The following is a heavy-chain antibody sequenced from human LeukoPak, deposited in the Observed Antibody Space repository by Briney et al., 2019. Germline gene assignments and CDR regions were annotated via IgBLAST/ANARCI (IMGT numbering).Heavy chain of an antibody. J-gene: IGHJ6*02. Sequence: GGSLRLSCAASGFTFSDYYMSWIRQAPGKGLEWVANIKQDGSEKYYVDSVKGRFTISRDNAKNSLYLQMNSLRAEDTAVYYCARDSPRIAVVGAFGMDVWGQGTTVTVSS. D-gene: IGHD6-19*01. CDR2: IKQDGSEK. CDR1: GFTFSDYY. V-gene: IGHV3-7*01. CDR3: ARDSPRIAVVGAFGMDV.